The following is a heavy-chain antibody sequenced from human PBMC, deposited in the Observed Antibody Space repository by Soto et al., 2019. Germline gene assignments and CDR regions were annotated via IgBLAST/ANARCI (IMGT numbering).Heavy chain of an antibody. CDR2: IGGSSSHT. Sequence: QVQLVESGGGLVKPGGSLRLSCAASGFAFSDYYMTWIRQAPGKGLEWVSYIGGSSSHTNYADSMKGRFTISRDNARNSLYLQMHSLRAEDTAVYYCARGVTDPPFDYRGQGILVTVSS. J-gene: IGHJ4*02. V-gene: IGHV3-11*06. CDR1: GFAFSDYY. D-gene: IGHD2-21*02. CDR3: ARGVTDPPFDY.